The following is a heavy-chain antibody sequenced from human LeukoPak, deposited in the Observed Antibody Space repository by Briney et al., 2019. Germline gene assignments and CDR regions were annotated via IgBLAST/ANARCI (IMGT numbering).Heavy chain of an antibody. Sequence: ASVKVSCKASGYTFTSYDINWVRQAPGQGLEWMGWINPNSGDTNYAQKFQGRVTMTRDTSINTAYMELSSLRFDDTAVYYCARGATAGRFSLRPTGAYYMDVWGKGTTVTVSS. J-gene: IGHJ6*03. D-gene: IGHD6-13*01. V-gene: IGHV1-2*02. CDR1: GYTFTSYD. CDR3: ARGATAGRFSLRPTGAYYMDV. CDR2: INPNSGDT.